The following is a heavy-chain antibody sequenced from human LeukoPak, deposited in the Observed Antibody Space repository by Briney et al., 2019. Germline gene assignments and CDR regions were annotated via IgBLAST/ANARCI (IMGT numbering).Heavy chain of an antibody. CDR1: GFTFSSYA. Sequence: GGSLRLSCAASGFTFSSYAMSWVRQAPGKEVAWVSGISGSGGSTYYADSVKGRFTISRDNSKNTLFLQMNRLRPEDAAVYYCAKAPVTTCRGAFCYPFDYWGLGTLVTVSS. CDR2: ISGSGGST. V-gene: IGHV3-23*01. D-gene: IGHD2-15*01. CDR3: AKAPVTTCRGAFCYPFDY. J-gene: IGHJ4*02.